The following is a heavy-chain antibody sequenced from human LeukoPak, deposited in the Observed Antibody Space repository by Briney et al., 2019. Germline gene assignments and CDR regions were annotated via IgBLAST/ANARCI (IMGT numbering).Heavy chain of an antibody. J-gene: IGHJ5*02. V-gene: IGHV4-38-2*02. D-gene: IGHD5-24*01. CDR3: ARTSPWPENWFDP. CDR1: GYSISSGYY. Sequence: SETLSLTCTVSGYSISSGYYWGWIRQPPGKGLEWIGSIYHSGSTYYNPSLKSRVTISVDTSKNQFSLKLSSVTAADTAVYYCARTSPWPENWFDPWGQGTLVTVSS. CDR2: IYHSGST.